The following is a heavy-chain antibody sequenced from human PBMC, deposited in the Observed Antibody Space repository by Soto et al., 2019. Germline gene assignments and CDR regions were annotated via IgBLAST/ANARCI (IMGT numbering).Heavy chain of an antibody. CDR3: ARGRGSGWYYFDY. CDR1: GFTFSDRY. D-gene: IGHD6-19*01. J-gene: IGHJ4*02. V-gene: IGHV3-72*01. Sequence: GGSLRLSCAASGFTFSDRYMDWVRQAPGKGLEWVGRIRSKVDSYSTEYAASVKGRFTILRDESKNSLYLQMNSLKTEDTAVYYCARGRGSGWYYFDYWGQGSLVTVSS. CDR2: IRSKVDSYST.